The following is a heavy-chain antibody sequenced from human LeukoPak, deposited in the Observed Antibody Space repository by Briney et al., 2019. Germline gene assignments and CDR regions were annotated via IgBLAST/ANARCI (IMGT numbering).Heavy chain of an antibody. CDR2: ISDSGGST. CDR3: ARRGVVIRVILVGFHKEAFYFDS. D-gene: IGHD3-22*01. V-gene: IGHV3-23*01. Sequence: GGSLRLSCAVSGITLSNYGMSWVRQAPGKGLEWVAGISDSGGSTNYADSVKGQFTISRDNPKNTLYLQMNSLRAEDTAVYFCARRGVVIRVILVGFHKEAFYFDSWGQGALVTVSS. J-gene: IGHJ4*02. CDR1: GITLSNYG.